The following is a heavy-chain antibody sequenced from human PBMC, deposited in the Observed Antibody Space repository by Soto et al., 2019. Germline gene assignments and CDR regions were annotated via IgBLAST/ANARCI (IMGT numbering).Heavy chain of an antibody. J-gene: IGHJ4*02. V-gene: IGHV3-30*18. CDR2: ISYDGSNK. CDR1: GFTFSSYG. CDR3: AKEGYYYDSSGYIIDY. Sequence: ESGGGVVQPGRSLRLSCAASGFTFSSYGMHWVRQAPGKGLEWVAVISYDGSNKYYADSVKGRFTISRDNSKNTLYLQMNSLRAEDTAVYYCAKEGYYYDSSGYIIDYWGQGTLVTVSS. D-gene: IGHD3-22*01.